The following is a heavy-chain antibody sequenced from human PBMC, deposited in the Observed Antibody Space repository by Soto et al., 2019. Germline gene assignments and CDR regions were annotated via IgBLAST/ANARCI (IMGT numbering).Heavy chain of an antibody. CDR3: ASSYYYDSSGYYYRGAYYFDY. Sequence: ASVKVSCKASGGTFSSYAISWVRQAPGQGLEWMGGIIPIFGTANYAQKFQGRVTITADESTSTAYMELSSLRSEDTAVYYCASSYYYDSSGYYYRGAYYFDYWGQGTLVTVSS. CDR2: IIPIFGTA. V-gene: IGHV1-69*13. J-gene: IGHJ4*02. CDR1: GGTFSSYA. D-gene: IGHD3-22*01.